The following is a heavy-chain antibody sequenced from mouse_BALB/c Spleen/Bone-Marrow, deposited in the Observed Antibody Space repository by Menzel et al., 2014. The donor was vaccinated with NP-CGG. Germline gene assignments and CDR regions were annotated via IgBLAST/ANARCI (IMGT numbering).Heavy chain of an antibody. J-gene: IGHJ4*01. CDR2: IDPSTSET. V-gene: IGHV1-52*01. CDR1: DYTFTTYW. CDR3: ARRTLAMDY. Sequence: VQLQQSGPDLVRPGSSVKMSCKASDYTFTTYWMHWVKQRPGQGLEWIGMIDPSTSETRLNQKFKDKATLLVDKSSNTAYMQISSLTSEDSAVYYCARRTLAMDYWGQGTSVTVSS.